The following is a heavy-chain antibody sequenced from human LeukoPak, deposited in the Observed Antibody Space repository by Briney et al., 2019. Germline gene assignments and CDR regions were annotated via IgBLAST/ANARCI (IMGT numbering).Heavy chain of an antibody. CDR1: GGSISSSSYY. CDR2: IYYSGST. Sequence: SETLSLTCTVSGGSISSSSYYWGWTRQPPGKGLEWVGSIYYSGSTYYNPSLKSRVTLSVDTSKNQFSLKLTSVTAADTAVYYCALRRLTSSQIIEDNWFGPWGQGTLVTVSS. CDR3: ALRRLTSSQIIEDNWFGP. V-gene: IGHV4-39*07. D-gene: IGHD2/OR15-2a*01. J-gene: IGHJ5*02.